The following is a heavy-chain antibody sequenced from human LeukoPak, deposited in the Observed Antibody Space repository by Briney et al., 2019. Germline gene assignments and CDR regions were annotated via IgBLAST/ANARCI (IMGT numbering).Heavy chain of an antibody. CDR2: ISNSGSTI. J-gene: IGHJ4*02. V-gene: IGHV3-48*03. D-gene: IGHD2-2*01. CDR3: ARFSRCSSTSCYDIGWGFDY. CDR1: GFTFSSYE. Sequence: GSLRLSCAASGFTFSSYEMNWVRQAPGKGLEWVSYISNSGSTIYYAASVKGRFTISRDNAKNSLYLQMSSLRAEDTAVYYCARFSRCSSTSCYDIGWGFDYWGQGTLVTVSS.